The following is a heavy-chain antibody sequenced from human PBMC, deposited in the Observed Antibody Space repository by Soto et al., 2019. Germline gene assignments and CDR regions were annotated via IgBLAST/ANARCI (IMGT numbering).Heavy chain of an antibody. CDR1: GFTFSSYG. Sequence: GGSLRLSCAASGFTFSSYGMHWVRQAPGKGLEWVAVISYDGSNKYYADSGKGRFTISRDNSKNTLYLQMNSLRAEDTAVYYCAKVDTAMVTLFLSGLDYWGQGTLVTVSS. J-gene: IGHJ4*02. D-gene: IGHD5-18*01. CDR3: AKVDTAMVTLFLSGLDY. V-gene: IGHV3-30*18. CDR2: ISYDGSNK.